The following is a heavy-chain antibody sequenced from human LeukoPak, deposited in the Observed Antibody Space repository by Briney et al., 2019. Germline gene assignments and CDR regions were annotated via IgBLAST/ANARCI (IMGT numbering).Heavy chain of an antibody. Sequence: SETLSLTCTVSGGSISGYYWSWIRQPAGKGPEWMGRINTSGTTRYDSSLKSRVTMSVDTSKNQFSLKLTSVTAANTAVYYCARGLSASYDFNWFDSWGQGTLVTVSS. V-gene: IGHV4-4*07. J-gene: IGHJ5*01. D-gene: IGHD2/OR15-2a*01. CDR3: ARGLSASYDFNWFDS. CDR2: INTSGTT. CDR1: GGSISGYY.